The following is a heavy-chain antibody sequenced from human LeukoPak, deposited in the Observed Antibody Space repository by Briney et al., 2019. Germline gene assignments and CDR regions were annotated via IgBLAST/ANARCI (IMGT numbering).Heavy chain of an antibody. V-gene: IGHV4-38-2*01. J-gene: IGHJ5*02. CDR1: GYSISSGHY. Sequence: SGPTLVNPSETLSLTCAVSGYSISSGHYWGWIRQSPGKGLEWIGSIYHSGRTHYNPPLKSRVTISLDTSKNQFSLKLTSVTAADTAVYYCARHGPSKELPYNWFDPWGQGTLVTVSS. CDR3: ARHGPSKELPYNWFDP. CDR2: IYHSGRT. D-gene: IGHD1-7*01.